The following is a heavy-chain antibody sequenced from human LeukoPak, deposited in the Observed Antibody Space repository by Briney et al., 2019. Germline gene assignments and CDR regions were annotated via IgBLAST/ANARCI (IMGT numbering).Heavy chain of an antibody. J-gene: IGHJ4*02. CDR2: ITSGGNT. D-gene: IGHD5-12*01. V-gene: IGHV3-53*01. Sequence: GGSLRLSCAASGFTVSSNYMNWVRQAPGKGPEWVSVITSGGNTYYADSVKGRLTTSRDNSKNTLYVQMNSLRAEDTAIYYCARGRGYRDYDRPLDYWGQGTLVTVSS. CDR3: ARGRGYRDYDRPLDY. CDR1: GFTVSSNY.